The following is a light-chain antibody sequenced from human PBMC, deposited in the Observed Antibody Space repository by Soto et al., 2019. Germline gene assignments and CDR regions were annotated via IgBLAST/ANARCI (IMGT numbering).Light chain of an antibody. Sequence: SYELTQPPSVSVSPGQTASITCSGDKLGDKYACWYQQKPGQSPVLVIYQDSKRPSGIPERFSGSTSGNTATLTISGTQAMDEADYYCQAWDSSTPYVFGTGTKLTVL. CDR3: QAWDSSTPYV. CDR2: QDS. V-gene: IGLV3-1*01. CDR1: KLGDKY. J-gene: IGLJ1*01.